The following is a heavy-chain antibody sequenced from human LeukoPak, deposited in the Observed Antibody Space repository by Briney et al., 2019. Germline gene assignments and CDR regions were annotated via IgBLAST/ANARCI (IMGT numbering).Heavy chain of an antibody. CDR1: GGSLSSSNYY. CDR2: IYYSGST. J-gene: IGHJ5*02. Sequence: PSETLSLTCTVSGGSLSSSNYYWGWLRQPPGRGLEWIGSIYYSGSTYYNPSLKSRVTISVDTSKNQFSLKLSSVTAADTAVYYCARQILYCSSTSCLNWFDPWGQGTLVTVSS. CDR3: ARQILYCSSTSCLNWFDP. V-gene: IGHV4-39*01. D-gene: IGHD2-2*01.